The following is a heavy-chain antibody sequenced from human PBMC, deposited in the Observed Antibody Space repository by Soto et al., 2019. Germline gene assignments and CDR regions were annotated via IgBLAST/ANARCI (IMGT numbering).Heavy chain of an antibody. CDR3: AKGSGDYVGYYYGMDV. D-gene: IGHD4-17*01. Sequence: PVGSLRLSCAASGFTFDDYAMHWVRQAPGKGLEWVSGISWNSGSIGYADSVKGRFTISRDNAKNSLYLQMNSLRAEDTALYYCAKGSGDYVGYYYGMDVWGQGTTVTVSS. CDR1: GFTFDDYA. J-gene: IGHJ6*02. V-gene: IGHV3-9*01. CDR2: ISWNSGSI.